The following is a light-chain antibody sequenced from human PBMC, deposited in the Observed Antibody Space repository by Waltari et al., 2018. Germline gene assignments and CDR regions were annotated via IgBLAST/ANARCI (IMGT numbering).Light chain of an antibody. J-gene: IGLJ3*02. CDR2: DDN. Sequence: QSVLTQPPSVSAAPGQKVSISSSGSNPNIENNYVSWYQQLPGVAPKRLIYDDNKRASGIPDRFSGSKSGTSATLGITGLQTGDEADYYCATWDSGLSAGVFGGGTKLTVL. V-gene: IGLV1-51*01. CDR3: ATWDSGLSAGV. CDR1: NPNIENNY.